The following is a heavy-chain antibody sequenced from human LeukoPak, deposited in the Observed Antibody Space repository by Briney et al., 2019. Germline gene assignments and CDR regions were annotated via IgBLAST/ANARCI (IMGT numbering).Heavy chain of an antibody. V-gene: IGHV1-18*01. CDR3: ARAVRGYSYAYLPY. Sequence: ASVKVSCKASGYTLSSYGISRVRQAPGQGLEWMGWISAYDGNTNYAQKLQGRATMTTDTSTSTAYMELRSLRSDDTAVYYCARAVRGYSYAYLPYWGQGTLVTVSS. CDR1: GYTLSSYG. J-gene: IGHJ4*02. D-gene: IGHD5-18*01. CDR2: ISAYDGNT.